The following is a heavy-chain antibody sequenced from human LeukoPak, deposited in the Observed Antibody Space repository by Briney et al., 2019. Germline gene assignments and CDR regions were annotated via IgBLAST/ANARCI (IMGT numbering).Heavy chain of an antibody. CDR1: GGSISSYY. Sequence: PSETLSLTCTVSGGSISSYYWSWIRQPPGKGLEWIGYIYYSGSTNYNPSLKSRVTISVDTSKNQFSLKLSSVTAADTAVYYCARLITYYDSSGYYEGDAFDIWGQGTTVTVSS. CDR2: IYYSGST. V-gene: IGHV4-59*01. D-gene: IGHD3-22*01. J-gene: IGHJ3*02. CDR3: ARLITYYDSSGYYEGDAFDI.